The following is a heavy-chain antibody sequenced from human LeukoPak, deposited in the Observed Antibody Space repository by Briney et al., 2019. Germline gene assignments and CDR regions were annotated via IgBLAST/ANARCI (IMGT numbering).Heavy chain of an antibody. D-gene: IGHD3-22*01. J-gene: IGHJ4*02. V-gene: IGHV3-30*03. CDR3: ARDHYYDSSERSYFDY. CDR2: ISYDGSNK. Sequence: GGSLRLSCAASGFTFSSYGMHWVRQAPGKGLDWVAVISYDGSNKYYADSVKGRFTISRDNSKNTLYLQMNSLRAEDTAVYYCARDHYYDSSERSYFDYWGQGTLVTVSS. CDR1: GFTFSSYG.